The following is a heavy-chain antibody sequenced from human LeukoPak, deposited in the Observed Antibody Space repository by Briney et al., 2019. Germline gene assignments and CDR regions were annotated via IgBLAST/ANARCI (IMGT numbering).Heavy chain of an antibody. D-gene: IGHD1-14*01. CDR2: IHYSGSS. Sequence: KPSETLSLTCTVSGGSISSYYWSWIRQPPGKGLEWIGYIHYSGSSNYHPSLGSRVTISLDTSKNQFSLKLKSVTAADTGMYHCARYDRGLFFFDNWGQGTLVTVSP. J-gene: IGHJ4*02. CDR1: GGSISSYY. V-gene: IGHV4-59*08. CDR3: ARYDRGLFFFDN.